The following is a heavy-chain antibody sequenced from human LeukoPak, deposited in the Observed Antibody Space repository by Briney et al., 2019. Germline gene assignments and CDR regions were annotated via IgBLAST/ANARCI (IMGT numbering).Heavy chain of an antibody. Sequence: ASLRVSCTASGDTFTVDYMQWGRQAPGQGGEWMGWINPNSDGTNYAQKFHGRVTMPRDTSISTAYMELSRLRSDDTAVYYCARAYYYGWGSYGDYWPQGPLVSVFS. D-gene: IGHD3-10*01. V-gene: IGHV1-2*02. CDR3: ARAYYYGWGSYGDY. J-gene: IGHJ4*02. CDR1: GDTFTVDY. CDR2: INPNSDGT.